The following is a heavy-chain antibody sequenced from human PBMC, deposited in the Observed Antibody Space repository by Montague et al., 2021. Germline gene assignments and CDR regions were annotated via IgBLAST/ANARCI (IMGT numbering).Heavy chain of an antibody. D-gene: IGHD6-19*01. CDR3: ARDVPYSSGWYQDS. Sequence: SLRLSCAVSGFTVSSNYMSWVRQAPGKGLEWVSVIYTGDMTYYADSVKGRFTISRDNSKNNLHLQMNSLRVEDTAVYYCARDVPYSSGWYQDSWGQGTLVIVSS. V-gene: IGHV3-53*01. J-gene: IGHJ4*02. CDR1: GFTVSSNY. CDR2: IYTGDMT.